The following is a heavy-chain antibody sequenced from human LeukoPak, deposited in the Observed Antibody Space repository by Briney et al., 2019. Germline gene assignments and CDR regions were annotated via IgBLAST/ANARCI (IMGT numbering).Heavy chain of an antibody. V-gene: IGHV5-51*01. D-gene: IGHD6-13*01. J-gene: IGHJ4*02. CDR3: AKVHAVAAPGNSDS. CDR1: GYSFTTYW. CDR2: IYPGDSDT. Sequence: GESLKIPCEGSGYSFTTYWIGWVRQMPGKGLEWMGSIYPGDSDTRYSPSFQGQVTISVDKSISTAYLQWSSLKASDSAMYYCAKVHAVAAPGNSDSWGQGTLVTVSS.